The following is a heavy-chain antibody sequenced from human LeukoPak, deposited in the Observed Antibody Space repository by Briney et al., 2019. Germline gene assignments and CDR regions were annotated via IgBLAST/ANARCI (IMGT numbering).Heavy chain of an antibody. CDR1: GYTFTGYY. CDR3: ARGYCSGGPPVCFDP. J-gene: IGHJ5*02. V-gene: IGHV1-8*02. D-gene: IGHD2-15*01. Sequence: ASVKVSCKASGYTFTGYYMHWVRQATGQGPEWMGWMNPNSGNTGYAQKFQGRVTMTRNTSTSTAYMELSSLRSEDTAVYYCARGYCSGGPPVCFDPWGQGTLVTVSS. CDR2: MNPNSGNT.